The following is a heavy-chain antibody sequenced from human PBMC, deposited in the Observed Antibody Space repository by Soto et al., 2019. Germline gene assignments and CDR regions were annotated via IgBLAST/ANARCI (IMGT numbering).Heavy chain of an antibody. CDR2: INWDGASA. Sequence: AGGSLRLSCTVSGFTLDNYTMSWVRQAPGKGLEWVSGINWDGASAGYADSVKGRFTISRDNAKNSLYLQMNSLRAEDTALYYCARGLNKAALSFEYWGQGTLVTVSS. CDR3: ARGLNKAALSFEY. V-gene: IGHV3-20*04. CDR1: GFTLDNYT. D-gene: IGHD6-25*01. J-gene: IGHJ4*01.